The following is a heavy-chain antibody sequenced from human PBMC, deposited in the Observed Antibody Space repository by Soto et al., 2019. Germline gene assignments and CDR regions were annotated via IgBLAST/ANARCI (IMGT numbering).Heavy chain of an antibody. CDR2: IYYSRSS. V-gene: IGHV4-4*02. J-gene: IGHJ5*02. Sequence: PSETLSLTCIVSGGSVSSSNWWSRVRQPPGEGLELFGGIYYSRSSTYNPSLNSRPTISSVKSDNQFSLLLKSLTAADTAVFYCSCGVSDYDNSCYFLPWGPGTLVTVSS. D-gene: IGHD3-22*01. CDR1: GGSVSSSNW. CDR3: SCGVSDYDNSCYFLP.